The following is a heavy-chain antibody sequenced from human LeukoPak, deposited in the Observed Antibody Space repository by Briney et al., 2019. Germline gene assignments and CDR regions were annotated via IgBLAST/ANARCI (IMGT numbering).Heavy chain of an antibody. CDR1: GGTFSSYV. CDR3: AREVRDFWSGPSHHYMDV. CDR2: IVPLFGTT. D-gene: IGHD3-3*01. V-gene: IGHV1-69*01. J-gene: IGHJ6*03. Sequence: ASVKVSCKASGGTFSSYVINWVRQVPGQGLEWMGGIVPLFGTTNYAQKFQGRVTFSADESASTAYMEVSSLRSEDTAIYYCAREVRDFWSGPSHHYMDVRGKGTMVTVSS.